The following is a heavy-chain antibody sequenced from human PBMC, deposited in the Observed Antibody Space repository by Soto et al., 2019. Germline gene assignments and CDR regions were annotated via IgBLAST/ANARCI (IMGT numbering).Heavy chain of an antibody. CDR2: INPSDGNR. CDR1: GYIFSSYG. V-gene: IGHV1-18*01. Sequence: VKVSCKASGYIFSSYGIGWVRQAPGQGLEWMGWINPSDGNRNFAQKFEDRVTTTTATSTNTVFLELRSLKSDDTAIYYCARDKLRGYDSSGFYSWGQGTMVTVSS. J-gene: IGHJ4*02. CDR3: ARDKLRGYDSSGFYS. D-gene: IGHD3-22*01.